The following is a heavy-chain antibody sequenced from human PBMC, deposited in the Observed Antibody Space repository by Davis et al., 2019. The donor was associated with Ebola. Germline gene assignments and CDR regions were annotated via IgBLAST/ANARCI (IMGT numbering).Heavy chain of an antibody. CDR3: AKDLQYSSSYYYGMDV. CDR1: GFMVNGYW. Sequence: HTGGSLRLSCAASGFMVNGYWMHWIRHAPGKGLEWATHINSDGSIRNYVDSVKGRFTISRDNAENTLSLQMNSLRAEDTALYYCAKDLQYSSSYYYGMDVWGQGTTVTVSS. D-gene: IGHD6-6*01. CDR2: INSDGSIR. V-gene: IGHV3-74*01. J-gene: IGHJ6*02.